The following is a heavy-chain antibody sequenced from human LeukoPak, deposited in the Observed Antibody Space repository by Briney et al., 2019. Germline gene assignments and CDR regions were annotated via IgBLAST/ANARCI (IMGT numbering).Heavy chain of an antibody. CDR1: GFTVSSNY. CDR3: ARADGSGSYLDY. V-gene: IGHV3-53*01. CDR2: IYSGGST. Sequence: GGSLRLSCAASGFTVSSNYMSWVRQAPGKGLEWVSLIYSGGSTYYADSVKGRFTISRDNSKNTLYLQMNSLRAEDTAVHYCARADGSGSYLDYWGQGTLVTVSS. J-gene: IGHJ4*02. D-gene: IGHD3-10*01.